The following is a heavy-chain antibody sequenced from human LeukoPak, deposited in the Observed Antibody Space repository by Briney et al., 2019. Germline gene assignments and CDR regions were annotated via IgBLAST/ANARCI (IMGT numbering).Heavy chain of an antibody. Sequence: ASVKVSCKASGYTFTGYYMHWVRQAPGQGLEWMGWINPNSGGANYAQKFQGRVTMTRDTSISTAYMELSRLRSDDTAVYYCAREDSSGYYYFDYWGQGTLVTVSS. CDR2: INPNSGGA. V-gene: IGHV1-2*02. J-gene: IGHJ4*02. CDR1: GYTFTGYY. CDR3: AREDSSGYYYFDY. D-gene: IGHD3-22*01.